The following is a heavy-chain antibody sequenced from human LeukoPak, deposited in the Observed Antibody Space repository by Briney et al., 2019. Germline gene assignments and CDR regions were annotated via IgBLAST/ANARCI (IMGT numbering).Heavy chain of an antibody. Sequence: SSETLSLTCAVYGGSFSGYYWSWIRQPPGKGLEWIGEINHSGSTNYNPSLKSRVTISVDTSKNQFSLKLSSMTAADTAVYYCASLPPAAGTDYWGQGTLVTVSS. CDR3: ASLPPAAGTDY. V-gene: IGHV4-34*01. CDR2: INHSGST. CDR1: GGSFSGYY. D-gene: IGHD6-13*01. J-gene: IGHJ4*02.